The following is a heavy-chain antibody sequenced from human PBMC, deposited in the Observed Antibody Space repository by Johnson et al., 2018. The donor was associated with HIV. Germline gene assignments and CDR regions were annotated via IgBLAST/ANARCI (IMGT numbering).Heavy chain of an antibody. CDR2: ISYDGSNK. Sequence: QVQLVESGGGVVQPGRSLRLSCAASGFTFSNYAMHWVRQAPGKGLEWVALISYDGSNKYHADSVKGRFTISRDNAKNTLDLQMGSLRAEDMAVYYCARDRANYYDSSGYYLPDAFDIWGQGTMVTVSS. CDR3: ARDRANYYDSSGYYLPDAFDI. V-gene: IGHV3-30*14. CDR1: GFTFSNYA. J-gene: IGHJ3*02. D-gene: IGHD3-22*01.